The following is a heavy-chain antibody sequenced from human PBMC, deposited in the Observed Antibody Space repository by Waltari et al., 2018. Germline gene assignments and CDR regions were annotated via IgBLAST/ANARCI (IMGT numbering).Heavy chain of an antibody. CDR3: SGGEVTGTDF. D-gene: IGHD6-19*01. CDR1: GLSCRGST. CDR2: IRREPYNYAT. Sequence: EVQLVESGGGLVWPGGCLTLSRATPGLSCRGSTIHWVRQTSGKGLEWVGRIRREPYNYATAYSASVKGRFTISRDDSKNTAYLQMNSLMTEDTAVYYCSGGEVTGTDFWGQGTLVTVSS. V-gene: IGHV3-73*01. J-gene: IGHJ4*02.